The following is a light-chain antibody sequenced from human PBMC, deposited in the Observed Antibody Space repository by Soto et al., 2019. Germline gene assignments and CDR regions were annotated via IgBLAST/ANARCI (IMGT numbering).Light chain of an antibody. J-gene: IGKJ2*01. CDR3: QQYGSSPPMFT. V-gene: IGKV3-20*01. CDR1: QSVSSSY. CDR2: GAS. Sequence: EIVLTQSPGTLSLSPGERATLSCRASQSVSSSYLAWYQHKPGQAPRLLIYGASNRATGIPDRFSGSGSGTDFTLTISRLKPEDFAVYYCQQYGSSPPMFTFGQGTNLEI.